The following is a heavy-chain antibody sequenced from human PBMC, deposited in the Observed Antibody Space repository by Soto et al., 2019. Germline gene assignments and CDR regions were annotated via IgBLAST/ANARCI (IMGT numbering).Heavy chain of an antibody. CDR1: GFTFSNAW. V-gene: IGHV3-15*07. J-gene: IGHJ6*02. Sequence: PGGSLRLSCAASGFTFSNAWMNWVRQAPGKGLEWVGRIKSKTDGETTDYAAPVKGRFTISRDDSKNKLYLQMNSLKTEDTAVYYCSTVSTPGYCSGGSCYLGYGMDVWGQGTTVTVSS. CDR2: IKSKTDGETT. D-gene: IGHD2-15*01. CDR3: STVSTPGYCSGGSCYLGYGMDV.